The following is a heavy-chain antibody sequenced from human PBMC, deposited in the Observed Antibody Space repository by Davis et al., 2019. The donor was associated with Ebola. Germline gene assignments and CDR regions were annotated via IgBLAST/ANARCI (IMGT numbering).Heavy chain of an antibody. V-gene: IGHV4-34*12. J-gene: IGHJ4*02. D-gene: IGHD6-19*01. CDR2: IIDSGST. Sequence: MPSETLSLTCAVYGGSFSGYYWSWIRQPPGKGLEWIGEIIDSGSTNYNPSLKSRVTISVDTSKNQFSLKLSSVTAADTAVYYCARHWSASGWLFDYWGQGILVTVSS. CDR3: ARHWSASGWLFDY. CDR1: GGSFSGYY.